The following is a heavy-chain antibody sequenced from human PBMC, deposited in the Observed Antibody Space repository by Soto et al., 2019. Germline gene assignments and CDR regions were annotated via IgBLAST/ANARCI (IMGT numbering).Heavy chain of an antibody. Sequence: QLQLQESGPGLVKPSETLSLTCTVSGGSISSYYWGWIRRPPGKGLEWIGSIYYSGSTYYNPSLXSXVXIXIDTSKNQFSLTLSSVTAADTAVYYCARRWGYSFDYWGQGTLVTVSS. CDR1: GGSISSYY. CDR3: ARRWGYSFDY. D-gene: IGHD7-27*01. CDR2: IYYSGST. V-gene: IGHV4-39*01. J-gene: IGHJ4*02.